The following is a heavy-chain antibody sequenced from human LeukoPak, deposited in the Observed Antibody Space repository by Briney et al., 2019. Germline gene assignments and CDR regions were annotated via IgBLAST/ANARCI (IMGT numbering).Heavy chain of an antibody. CDR3: ARGGVVVIKSFDY. CDR1: GGSFSGYY. D-gene: IGHD3-22*01. CDR2: INHSGST. Sequence: SETLSLTCAVYGGSFSGYYWSWIRQPPGKGLEWIGEINHSGSTNYNPSLKSRVTMSVDTSKNQFSLKLSSVTAADTAVYYCARGGVVVIKSFDYWGQGTLVTVSS. J-gene: IGHJ4*02. V-gene: IGHV4-34*01.